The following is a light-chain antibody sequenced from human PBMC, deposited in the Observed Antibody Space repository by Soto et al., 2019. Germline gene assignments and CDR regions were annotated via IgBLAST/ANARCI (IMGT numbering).Light chain of an antibody. Sequence: DIQMTQSPSFLSASVGDSLTITCRASQAISNYLNWYQQKPGKAPNLLIFGAKTLQSGVPSRFSGSVYGTDFTLTISSLQPEDFANYYCQQSYSTLPITFGQGTRLEIK. CDR2: GAK. V-gene: IGKV1-39*01. J-gene: IGKJ5*01. CDR3: QQSYSTLPIT. CDR1: QAISNY.